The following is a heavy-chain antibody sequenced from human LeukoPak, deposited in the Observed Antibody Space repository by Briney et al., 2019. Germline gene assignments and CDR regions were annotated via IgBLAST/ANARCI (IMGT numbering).Heavy chain of an antibody. J-gene: IGHJ2*01. CDR1: GGSISSYY. CDR3: ARVYYSNSYDYWYFDL. D-gene: IGHD6-13*01. CDR2: FYYSGRT. Sequence: PSETLSLTCTVSGGSISSYYWSWIRQPPGKGLEWIGYFYYSGRTYYNPSLNSRVTISVDTSKNQFSLKLSSVTAADTAVYYCARVYYSNSYDYWYFDLWGRGTLVTVSS. V-gene: IGHV4-59*01.